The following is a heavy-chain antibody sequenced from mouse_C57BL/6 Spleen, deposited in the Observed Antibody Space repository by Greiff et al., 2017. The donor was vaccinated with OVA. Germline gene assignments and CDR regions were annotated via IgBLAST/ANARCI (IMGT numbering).Heavy chain of an antibody. D-gene: IGHD1-1*01. CDR3: ARVITTVVDAMDY. Sequence: QVQLQQSGAELARPGASVKMSCKASGYTFTSYTMHWVNQRPGQGLEWIGYINPSSGYTKYNQKFKDKATLTADKSSSTAYMQLSSLTSEDSAVYYCARVITTVVDAMDYWGQGTSVTVSS. CDR2: INPSSGYT. CDR1: GYTFTSYT. V-gene: IGHV1-4*01. J-gene: IGHJ4*01.